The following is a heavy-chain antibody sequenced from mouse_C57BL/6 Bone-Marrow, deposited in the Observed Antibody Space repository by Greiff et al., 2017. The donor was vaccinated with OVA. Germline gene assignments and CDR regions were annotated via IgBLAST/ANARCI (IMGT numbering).Heavy chain of an antibody. CDR1: GYTFTSYV. J-gene: IGHJ3*01. CDR2: INPYNDGT. D-gene: IGHD1-1*01. CDR3: ARGETTVESRAFAY. V-gene: IGHV1-14*01. Sequence: EVKLKESGPELVKPGASVKMSCKASGYTFTSYVMHWVKQKPGQGLEWIGYINPYNDGTKYNEKFKGKATLTSDKSSSTAYMELSSLTSEDSAVYYCARGETTVESRAFAYWGQGTLVTVSA.